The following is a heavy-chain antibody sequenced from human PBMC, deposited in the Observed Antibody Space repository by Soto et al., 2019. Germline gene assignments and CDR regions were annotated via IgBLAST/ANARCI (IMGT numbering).Heavy chain of an antibody. CDR1: GGSFSGYY. J-gene: IGHJ4*02. V-gene: IGHV4-34*01. CDR3: ARQPDVTKTTDY. CDR2: INHSGST. D-gene: IGHD2-21*02. Sequence: PSETLSLTCAVYGGSFSGYYWSWISQPPGKGLEWIGEINHSGSTNYNPSLKSRVTISVDTSKNQFSLKLSSVTAADTAVYYCARQPDVTKTTDYWGQGTLVTVSS.